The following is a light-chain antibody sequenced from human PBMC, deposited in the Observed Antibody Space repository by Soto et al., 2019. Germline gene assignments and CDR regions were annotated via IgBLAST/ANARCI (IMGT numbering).Light chain of an antibody. Sequence: QSALTQPPSASGSPGQSVTISCTGTSSDVGGYNYVSWYQHHPGKAPKLMIYDVTNRPSGVSNRFSGSKSGNTASLTIPGLQAEDEADYYCSSCTTSSTLYVFGTGTKVTVL. CDR2: DVT. J-gene: IGLJ1*01. CDR1: SSDVGGYNY. CDR3: SSCTTSSTLYV. V-gene: IGLV2-14*03.